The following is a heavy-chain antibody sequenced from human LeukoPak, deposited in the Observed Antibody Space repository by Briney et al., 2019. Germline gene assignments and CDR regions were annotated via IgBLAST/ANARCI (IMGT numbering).Heavy chain of an antibody. Sequence: ASVKVSCKASGYTFTSYHINWVRQATGQGLEWMGWMNPNSGNTGYAQKFQGRVTMTRNTSISTAYMEVSSLRSEDTAVYYCARGSRGDILTGYSLGYWGQGTLVTVSS. D-gene: IGHD3-9*01. CDR3: ARGSRGDILTGYSLGY. J-gene: IGHJ4*02. CDR1: GYTFTSYH. V-gene: IGHV1-8*01. CDR2: MNPNSGNT.